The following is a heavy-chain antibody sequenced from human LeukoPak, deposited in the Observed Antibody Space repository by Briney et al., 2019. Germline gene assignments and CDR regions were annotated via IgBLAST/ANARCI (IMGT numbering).Heavy chain of an antibody. CDR3: ARDQFYRPYRGEAISFDY. CDR2: ISAYNGNT. J-gene: IGHJ4*02. D-gene: IGHD3-10*01. CDR1: GYTFTSYG. V-gene: IGHV1-18*01. Sequence: GASVKVSCKASGYTFTSYGITWVRQAPGQGLEWMGWISAYNGNTHYAQKLQGRVTMTTDTSTSTAYMDLRSLRPDDTAVYYCARDQFYRPYRGEAISFDYWGQGTLVTVSS.